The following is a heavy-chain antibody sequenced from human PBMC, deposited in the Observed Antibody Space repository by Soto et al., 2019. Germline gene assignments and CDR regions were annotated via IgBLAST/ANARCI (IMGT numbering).Heavy chain of an antibody. CDR2: FYSSGSI. CDR1: GGSISSDGYY. Sequence: PSETLSLTCTVSGGSISSDGYYWSWIRQPPGKGLEWIGSFYSSGSIIYNPSLRSRVSISGDTSSNQFSMSLTSVTAADTARYYCARMYSSGSGWFHPWGQGTLVTVSS. D-gene: IGHD6-19*01. V-gene: IGHV4-31*03. CDR3: ARMYSSGSGWFHP. J-gene: IGHJ5*02.